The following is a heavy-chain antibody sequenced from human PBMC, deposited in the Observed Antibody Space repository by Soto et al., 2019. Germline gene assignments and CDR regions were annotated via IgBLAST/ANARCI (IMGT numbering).Heavy chain of an antibody. CDR3: ASGTAAGTTSYYGMDV. J-gene: IGHJ6*02. Sequence: KPSETLSLTCTVSGGSISSYYWSWIRQPAGKGLEWIGRIYTSGSTNYNPSLKSRVTMSVDTSKNQFSLKLSSVTAADTAVYYCASGTAAGTTSYYGMDVWGQGTTVTVSS. CDR2: IYTSGST. CDR1: GGSISSYY. D-gene: IGHD6-13*01. V-gene: IGHV4-4*07.